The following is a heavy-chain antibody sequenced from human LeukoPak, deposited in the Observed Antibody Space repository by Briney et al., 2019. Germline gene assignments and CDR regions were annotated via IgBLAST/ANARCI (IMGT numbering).Heavy chain of an antibody. J-gene: IGHJ6*03. D-gene: IGHD3-10*01. V-gene: IGHV3-21*01. CDR1: GFTFSSYS. CDR3: AGAYYYGSGRLYYYYMDV. Sequence: PGGSLRLSCAASGFTFSSYSMNWVRQAPGKGLEWVSSISSSSSYIYYADSVKGRFTISRDNAKNSLYLQMNSLRAEDTAVYYCAGAYYYGSGRLYYYYMDVWGKGTTVTVSS. CDR2: ISSSSSYI.